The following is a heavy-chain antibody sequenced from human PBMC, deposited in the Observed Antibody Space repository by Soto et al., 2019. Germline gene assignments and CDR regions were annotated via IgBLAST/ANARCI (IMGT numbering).Heavy chain of an antibody. V-gene: IGHV4-30-4*01. CDR2: IYYSGST. J-gene: IGHJ6*02. CDR1: GGSISSGDYY. Sequence: PSETLSLTCSGSGGSISSGDYYWSWIRQPPGKGPEWIGYIYYSGSTYYNPSLKSRVTISVDTSKNQFSLKLSSVTAADTAVYYCARDWDPSGYYTGMAGMDVWGQGTTVTVSS. CDR3: ARDWDPSGYYTGMAGMDV. D-gene: IGHD3-3*01.